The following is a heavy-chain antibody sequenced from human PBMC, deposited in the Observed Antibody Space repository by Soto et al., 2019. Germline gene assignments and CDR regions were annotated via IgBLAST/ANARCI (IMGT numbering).Heavy chain of an antibody. D-gene: IGHD6-19*01. CDR2: VSWNSGSM. J-gene: IGHJ4*02. CDR3: AKDISGIAVAGLDY. CDR1: GFTFADYA. V-gene: IGHV3-9*01. Sequence: SLRLSCAASGFTFADYATHWVRQASGKGLEWASGVSWNSGSMGYADSVKGRFTISRDNAKNSLYLQMNSLRAEDTALYYCAKDISGIAVAGLDYWGQGTLVTVSS.